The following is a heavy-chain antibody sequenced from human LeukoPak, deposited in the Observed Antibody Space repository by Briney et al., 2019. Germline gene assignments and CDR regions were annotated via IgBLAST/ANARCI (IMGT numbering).Heavy chain of an antibody. J-gene: IGHJ4*02. V-gene: IGHV3-23*01. CDR2: ISDSGGRT. Sequence: GGSLRLSCAASGFTFSSYVVSWVRQAPGKGLEWVSTISDSGGRTNYADSVKGRFTISRDNSKNTLYLQMSSLRAEDTAVYYCAKGRRAPLVGTITKSWIDYWGQGTLVTVSS. D-gene: IGHD1-26*01. CDR1: GFTFSSYV. CDR3: AKGRRAPLVGTITKSWIDY.